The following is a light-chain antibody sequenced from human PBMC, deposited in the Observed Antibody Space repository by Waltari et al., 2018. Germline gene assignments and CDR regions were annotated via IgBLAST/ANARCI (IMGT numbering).Light chain of an antibody. CDR1: TIGSKN. CDR2: DDG. V-gene: IGLV3-21*02. Sequence: SYELTQPPSVSVAPGQTARTTCDGYTIGSKNVHGYQHKPGQAPVPVVYDDGDRPSGIPERFSGSNSGNTAALTISRVDAGDEAEYYCQVWDSGTNHYVFGTVTKVTVL. CDR3: QVWDSGTNHYV. J-gene: IGLJ1*01.